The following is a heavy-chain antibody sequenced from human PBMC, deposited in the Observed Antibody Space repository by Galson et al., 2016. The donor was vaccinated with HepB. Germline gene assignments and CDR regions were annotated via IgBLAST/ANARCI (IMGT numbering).Heavy chain of an antibody. CDR3: AGGLTIFGVLIPWAY. CDR1: GFTVSSSY. D-gene: IGHD3-3*01. J-gene: IGHJ4*02. CDR2: VYSGGSGGGT. V-gene: IGHV3-53*01. Sequence: SLRLSCAASGFTVSSSYMSWVRQAPGKGLEWVSIVYSGGSGGGTHNADSVKGRFSISRDNSKNTLYLQMNSLRAEDTAVYYCAGGLTIFGVLIPWAYWGQGTLVTVSS.